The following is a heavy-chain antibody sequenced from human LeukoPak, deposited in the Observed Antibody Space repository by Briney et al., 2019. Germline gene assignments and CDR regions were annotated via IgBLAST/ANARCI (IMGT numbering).Heavy chain of an antibody. Sequence: TSETLSLTCTVSGGSISSYYWSWIRQPPGKGLEWIGYIYYSGSTNYNPSLKSRVTISVDTSKNQFSPKLSSVTAADTAVYYCARRRIDDAFDIWGQGTMVTVSS. D-gene: IGHD2-15*01. J-gene: IGHJ3*02. CDR1: GGSISSYY. CDR2: IYYSGST. CDR3: ARRRIDDAFDI. V-gene: IGHV4-59*08.